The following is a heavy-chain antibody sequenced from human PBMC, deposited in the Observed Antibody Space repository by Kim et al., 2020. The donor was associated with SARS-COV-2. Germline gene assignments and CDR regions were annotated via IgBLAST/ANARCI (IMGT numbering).Heavy chain of an antibody. V-gene: IGHV4-31*03. CDR2: IYYSGST. CDR3: ARAIYCSGGSCYFLSSNWFDP. D-gene: IGHD2-15*01. Sequence: SETLSLTCTVSGGSISSGGYYWSWIRQHPGKGLEWIGYIYYSGSTYYNPSLKSRVTISVDTSKNQFSLKLSSVTAADTAVYYCARAIYCSGGSCYFLSSNWFDPWGQGTLVTVSS. CDR1: GGSISSGGYY. J-gene: IGHJ5*02.